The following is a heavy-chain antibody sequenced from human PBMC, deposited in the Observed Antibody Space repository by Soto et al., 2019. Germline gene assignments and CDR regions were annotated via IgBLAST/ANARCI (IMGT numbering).Heavy chain of an antibody. Sequence: QVQLVQSGAEVKKPGSSVKVSCKASGGTFSSYAISWVRQAPGQGLEWMGGIIPIFGTANYAQKFQGRVTITADKSTSTAYMELSSLRSEDPAVYYCARETVTIFGVVIRGYFDYWGQGTLVTVSS. CDR2: IIPIFGTA. CDR1: GGTFSSYA. CDR3: ARETVTIFGVVIRGYFDY. V-gene: IGHV1-69*06. J-gene: IGHJ4*02. D-gene: IGHD3-3*01.